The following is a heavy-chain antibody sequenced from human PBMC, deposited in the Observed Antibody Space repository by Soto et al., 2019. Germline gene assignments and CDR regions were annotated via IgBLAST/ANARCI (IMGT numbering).Heavy chain of an antibody. CDR1: GGTFSSYA. CDR2: IIPIVGTA. CDR3: ATPGLPNYYYYGMDV. D-gene: IGHD5-18*01. V-gene: IGHV1-69*12. Sequence: QVQLVQSGAEVKKPGSSVKVSCKASGGTFSSYAISWVRQAPGQGLEWMGGIIPIVGTANYEQKFQGRVTITADESTSTAYMELSSLRSEDTAVYYCATPGLPNYYYYGMDVWGQGTTVTVSS. J-gene: IGHJ6*02.